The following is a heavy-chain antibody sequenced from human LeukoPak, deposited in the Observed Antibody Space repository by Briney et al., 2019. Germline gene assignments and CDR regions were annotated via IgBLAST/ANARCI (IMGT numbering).Heavy chain of an antibody. D-gene: IGHD4-23*01. CDR1: GYTFTSYG. CDR2: ISAYNGNT. J-gene: IGHJ6*02. Sequence: ASVKVSCKASGYTFTSYGISWVRQAPGQGLGWMGWISAYNGNTNYAQKLQGRVTMTTDTSTSTAYMELRSLRSDDTAVYYCARGGATVVTRPYYYYGMDVWGQGTTVTVSS. V-gene: IGHV1-18*01. CDR3: ARGGATVVTRPYYYYGMDV.